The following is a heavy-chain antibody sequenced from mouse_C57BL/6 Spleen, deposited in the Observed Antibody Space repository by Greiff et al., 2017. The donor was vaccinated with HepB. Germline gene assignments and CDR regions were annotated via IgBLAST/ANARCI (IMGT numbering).Heavy chain of an antibody. Sequence: VQLQQSGPGLVQPSQSLSITCTVSGFSLTSYGVHWVRQSPGKGLEWLGVIWSGGSTDYNAAFISSMSISKDNSKSQDFFKMNSLQADDTAIYYCARMGRGLNYAMDYWGQGTSVTVSS. J-gene: IGHJ4*01. CDR1: GFSLTSYG. CDR3: ARMGRGLNYAMDY. CDR2: IWSGGST. D-gene: IGHD4-1*01. V-gene: IGHV2-2*01.